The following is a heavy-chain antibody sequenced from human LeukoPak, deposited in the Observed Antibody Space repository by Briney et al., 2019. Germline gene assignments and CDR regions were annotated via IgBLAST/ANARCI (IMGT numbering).Heavy chain of an antibody. Sequence: ASVKVSCKASGYTFTSYDINWVRQATAQGLEWMGWRNPNSGNTGYAQKFQGRVTITRNTSISTAYMELSSLRSEDTAVYYCARAYYYGSGSYYDYFDYWGQGTLVTVSS. CDR2: RNPNSGNT. V-gene: IGHV1-8*03. J-gene: IGHJ4*02. D-gene: IGHD3-10*01. CDR3: ARAYYYGSGSYYDYFDY. CDR1: GYTFTSYD.